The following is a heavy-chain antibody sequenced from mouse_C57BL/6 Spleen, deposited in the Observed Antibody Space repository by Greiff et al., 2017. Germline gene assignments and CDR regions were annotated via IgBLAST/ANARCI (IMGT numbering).Heavy chain of an antibody. Sequence: QVQLQQPGAELVMPGASVKLSCKASGYTFTSYWMHWVKQRPGPGLEWIGEIDPSDSYTNYNQKFKGKSTLSVDKSSSTAYRQLSSLTSEDSAVYYCARYDYDVRYFDVWGTGTTVTVSS. V-gene: IGHV1-69*01. D-gene: IGHD2-4*01. CDR1: GYTFTSYW. CDR3: ARYDYDVRYFDV. CDR2: IDPSDSYT. J-gene: IGHJ1*03.